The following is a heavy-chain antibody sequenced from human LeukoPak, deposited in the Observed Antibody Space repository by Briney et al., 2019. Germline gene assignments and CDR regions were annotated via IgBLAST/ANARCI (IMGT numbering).Heavy chain of an antibody. CDR1: GYTFTSYY. CDR3: ARGHYDILTGYYISEGY. V-gene: IGHV7-4-1*02. J-gene: IGHJ4*02. Sequence: ASVKVSCKASGYTFTSYYMHWVRQAPGQGLEWMGWINTNTGNPTYAQGFTGRFVFSLDTSVSTAYLQISSLKAEDTAVYYCARGHYDILTGYYISEGYWGQGTLVTVSS. D-gene: IGHD3-9*01. CDR2: INTNTGNP.